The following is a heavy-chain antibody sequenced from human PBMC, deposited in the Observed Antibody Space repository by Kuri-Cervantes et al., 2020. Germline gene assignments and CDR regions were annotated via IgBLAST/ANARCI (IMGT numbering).Heavy chain of an antibody. V-gene: IGHV3-9*01. CDR3: ARVLGVGAGGLRSWGY. CDR1: GFTFDDYA. Sequence: SLKISCAASGFTFDDYAMHWVRQAPGKGLEWVSGISWNSGSIGYADSVKGRFTISRDNAKNSLYLQMNSLRAEDTAVYYCARVLGVGAGGLRSWGYWGQGTLVTVSS. D-gene: IGHD1-26*01. CDR2: ISWNSGSI. J-gene: IGHJ4*02.